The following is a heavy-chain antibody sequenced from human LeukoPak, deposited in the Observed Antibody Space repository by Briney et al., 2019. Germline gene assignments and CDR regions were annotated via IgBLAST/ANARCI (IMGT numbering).Heavy chain of an antibody. Sequence: GTXXXXAXXXVRXAPXQGXXXXXGIIXXXATVNYANKFQGKITITGDESTSTAYMEMSRLRYEDTAVYYCARHPTEIHGSQLEVSGSHWFDPWGQGTLVTVSS. CDR1: GTXXXXA. V-gene: IGHV1-69*01. D-gene: IGHD1-1*01. J-gene: IGHJ5*02. CDR2: IIXXXATV. CDR3: ARHPTEIHGSQLEVSGSHWFDP.